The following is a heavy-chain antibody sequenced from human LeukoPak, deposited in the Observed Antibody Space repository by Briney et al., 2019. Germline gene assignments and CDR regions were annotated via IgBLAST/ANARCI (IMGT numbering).Heavy chain of an antibody. V-gene: IGHV3-53*01. CDR3: TRGRDSSGYQAFDY. J-gene: IGHJ4*02. Sequence: GGSLRLSCAASGLTVSSTYMSWVRQAPGEGLEWVSILYSDGSTYYADSVMGRFTISRDNSENTLYLQMNSLRAEDTAFYYCTRGRDSSGYQAFDYWGQGTLVTVSS. D-gene: IGHD3-22*01. CDR1: GLTVSSTY. CDR2: LYSDGST.